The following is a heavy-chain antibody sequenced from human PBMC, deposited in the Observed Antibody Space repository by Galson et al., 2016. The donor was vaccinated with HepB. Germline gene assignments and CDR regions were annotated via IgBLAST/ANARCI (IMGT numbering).Heavy chain of an antibody. CDR2: FNPSRGST. J-gene: IGHJ4*02. D-gene: IGHD6-25*01. CDR3: ARRSAGGREAFLDY. Sequence: SVKVSCKASGGTFSSYAISWVRQAPGQGLEWMGLFNPSRGSTTYAQKLQGRVTMSGDTSTGTFYMELSSLTSEDTAMYYCARRSAGGREAFLDYWGQGTLVTVSA. V-gene: IGHV1-46*04. CDR1: GGTFSSYA.